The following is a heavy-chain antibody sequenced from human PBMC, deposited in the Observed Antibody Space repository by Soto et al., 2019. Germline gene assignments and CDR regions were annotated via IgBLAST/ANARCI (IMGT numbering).Heavy chain of an antibody. V-gene: IGHV3-74*01. CDR1: GFTFSSYA. CDR2: ISSNGSST. Sequence: PGGSLRLSCAASGFTFSSYAMSWVRQAPGKGLEWVSRISSNGSSTSYADSVKGRFTISRDNAKNTLYLQMNSLRAEDTAVYYCARDPSGQNYYYYYMDVWGKGTTVTVSS. D-gene: IGHD6-19*01. CDR3: ARDPSGQNYYYYYMDV. J-gene: IGHJ6*03.